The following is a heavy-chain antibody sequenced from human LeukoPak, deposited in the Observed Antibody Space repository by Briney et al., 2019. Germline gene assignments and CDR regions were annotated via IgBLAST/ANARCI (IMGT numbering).Heavy chain of an antibody. Sequence: SETLSLTCTVSGGSISSSSYYWGWIRQPPGKGLEWIGSIYHSGSTYYNPSLKSRVTIAVETSKNQFSLKLSSVTAADTAVYYCAREVVAAPGTVDYWGQGTLVTVSS. V-gene: IGHV4-39*07. CDR2: IYHSGST. CDR3: AREVVAAPGTVDY. CDR1: GGSISSSSYY. J-gene: IGHJ4*01. D-gene: IGHD6-13*01.